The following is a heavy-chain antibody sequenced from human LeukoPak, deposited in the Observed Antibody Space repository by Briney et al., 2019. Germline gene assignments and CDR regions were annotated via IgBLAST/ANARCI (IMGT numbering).Heavy chain of an antibody. V-gene: IGHV4-59*01. CDR3: ARVTTDFWSGYEYNYYYGMDV. CDR1: GGSISSYY. D-gene: IGHD3-3*01. J-gene: IGHJ6*02. CDR2: IYYSGST. Sequence: SETLSLTCAVSGGSISSYYWSWIWQPPGKGLDLDWHIYYSGSTNYYPSFKRRLTISVDTYKDQFTLKLSSLTAADTAVYYSARVTTDFWSGYEYNYYYGMDVWGQGTTVTVSS.